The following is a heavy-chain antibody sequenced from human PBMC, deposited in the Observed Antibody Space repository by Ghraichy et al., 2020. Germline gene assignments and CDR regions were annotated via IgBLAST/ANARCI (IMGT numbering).Heavy chain of an antibody. V-gene: IGHV3-66*01. D-gene: IGHD3-16*01. CDR3: ARGLYDTGKFDV. CDR2: IYRGGGT. J-gene: IGHJ4*02. CDR1: GFTVSNNC. Sequence: GESLNISCAASGFTVSNNCVTWVRQAPGKGLEWVSGIYRGGGTYYADSVKDRFTISRDNSKNTVYLQMNNLRAEDTAVYYCARGLYDTGKFDVWGQGTLVTVSS.